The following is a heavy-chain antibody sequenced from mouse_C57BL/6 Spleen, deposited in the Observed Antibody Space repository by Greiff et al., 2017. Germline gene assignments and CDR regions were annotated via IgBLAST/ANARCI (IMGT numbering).Heavy chain of an antibody. CDR3: ARGDYGYGGDFDY. CDR2: IHPNSGST. Sequence: VQLQQPGAELVKPGASVKLSCKASGYTFTSYWMHWVKQRPGQGLEWIGMIHPNSGSTNYNEKFKSKATLTVDKSSSTAYMQLSSLTSEDSAVYYCARGDYGYGGDFDYWGQGTTLTVSS. CDR1: GYTFTSYW. D-gene: IGHD2-2*01. V-gene: IGHV1-64*01. J-gene: IGHJ2*01.